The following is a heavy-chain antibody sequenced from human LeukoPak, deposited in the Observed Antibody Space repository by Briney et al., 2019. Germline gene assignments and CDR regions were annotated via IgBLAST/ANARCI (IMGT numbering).Heavy chain of an antibody. CDR2: IIPIFGTA. V-gene: IGHV1-69*05. CDR1: GGTFSSYA. CDR3: ARDIAVAGIDY. Sequence: GASVKVTCKASGGTFSSYAISWVRQAPGQGLEWMGRIIPIFGTANYAQKFQGRVAITTDESTSTAYMELSSLRSEDTAVYYCARDIAVAGIDYWGQGTLVTVSS. J-gene: IGHJ4*02. D-gene: IGHD6-19*01.